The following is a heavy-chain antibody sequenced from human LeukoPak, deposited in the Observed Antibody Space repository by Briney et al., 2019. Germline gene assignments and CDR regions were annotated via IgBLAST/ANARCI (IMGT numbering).Heavy chain of an antibody. D-gene: IGHD4-17*01. CDR3: AREGYGDYGGAIFDP. CDR2: ISSSSSTI. J-gene: IGHJ5*02. V-gene: IGHV3-48*01. Sequence: GGSLRLSCAASGFTFSSYSMNWVRQAPGKGLEWVSYISSSSSTIYYADSVKGRFTISRDNAKNSLYLQMNSLRAEDTAVYYCAREGYGDYGGAIFDPWGQGTLVTVSS. CDR1: GFTFSSYS.